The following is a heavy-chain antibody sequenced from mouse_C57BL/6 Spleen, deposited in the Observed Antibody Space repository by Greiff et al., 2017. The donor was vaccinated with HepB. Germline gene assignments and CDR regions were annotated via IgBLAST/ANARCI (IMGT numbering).Heavy chain of an antibody. CDR2: IDPSDSYT. J-gene: IGHJ4*01. CDR1: GYTFTSYW. Sequence: VQLQQSGAELAKPGASVKLSCKASGYTFTSYWMHWVKQRPGQGLEWIGEIDPSDSYTNYNQKFKGKSTLTVDKSSSTAYMQLSSLTSEDSAVYYCARRGNYYGSSYDAMDYWGQGTSVTVSS. V-gene: IGHV1-69*01. D-gene: IGHD1-1*01. CDR3: ARRGNYYGSSYDAMDY.